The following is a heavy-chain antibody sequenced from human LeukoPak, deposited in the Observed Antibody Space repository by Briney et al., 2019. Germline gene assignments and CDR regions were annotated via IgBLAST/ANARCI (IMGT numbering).Heavy chain of an antibody. CDR1: GFTFSTYW. CDR3: ARSSTMVRERGRSWLDP. D-gene: IGHD3-10*01. J-gene: IGHJ5*02. CDR2: INPDGSTT. Sequence: GGSLRLSCAASGFTFSTYWMHWVRQAPGKGLVWVSRINPDGSTTDYADSVKGRFTISRDNYLNTVYLQMNSLRPEDTGLYYCARSSTMVRERGRSWLDPWGQGTLITVS. V-gene: IGHV3-74*01.